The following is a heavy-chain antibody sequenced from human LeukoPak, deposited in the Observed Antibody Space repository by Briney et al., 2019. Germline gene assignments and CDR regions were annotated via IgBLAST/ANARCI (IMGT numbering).Heavy chain of an antibody. V-gene: IGHV4-34*01. Sequence: SETLSLTCAVYGGSFSGYYWSWIRQPPGKGLEWIGEINHSGSTNYNPSLKSRVTISVDTSKNQFSLKLSSVTAADTAVYYCARRRRQLRYFDWSGFDYWGQGTLVTVSS. CDR3: ARRRRQLRYFDWSGFDY. CDR2: INHSGST. D-gene: IGHD3-9*01. J-gene: IGHJ4*02. CDR1: GGSFSGYY.